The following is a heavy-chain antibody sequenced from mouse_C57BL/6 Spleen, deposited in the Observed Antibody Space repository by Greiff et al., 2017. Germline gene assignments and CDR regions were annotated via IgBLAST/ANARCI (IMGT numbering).Heavy chain of an antibody. D-gene: IGHD2-4*01. CDR2: IHPNSGST. J-gene: IGHJ1*03. CDR3: ARRDYDYWYFDV. CDR1: GYTFTSYW. Sequence: QVQLQQPGAELVKPGASVKLSCKASGYTFTSYWMHWVKQRPGQGLEWIGMIHPNSGSTNYNEKFKSKATLTVDKSSSTAYMQLSSLTSEDSAVYYCARRDYDYWYFDVWGTGTTVTVSS. V-gene: IGHV1-64*01.